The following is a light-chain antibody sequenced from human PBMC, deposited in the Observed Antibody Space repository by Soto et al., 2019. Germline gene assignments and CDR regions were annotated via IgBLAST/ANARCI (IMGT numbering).Light chain of an antibody. CDR3: HQYAVSPLT. J-gene: IGKJ4*01. CDR1: QSVGRNY. CDR2: DAS. Sequence: EIGLTPSPGTLSLSPGESATLSCRASQSVGRNYLAWFQHKPDQAPRLLIYDASNRATGVPDRFSGSGSGTDFTLSVTRLEPEDFAVYYCHQYAVSPLTFGGGTTVEIK. V-gene: IGKV3-20*01.